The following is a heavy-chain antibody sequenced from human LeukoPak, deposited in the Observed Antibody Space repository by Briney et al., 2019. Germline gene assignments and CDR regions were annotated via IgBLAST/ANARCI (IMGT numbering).Heavy chain of an antibody. V-gene: IGHV3-49*04. CDR2: IRTGGTT. J-gene: IGHJ4*02. Sequence: GGSLSLSCTTSGFTFSDYVLTWVRQAPGKGLEWVSFIRTGGTTEYAASVKGRFTISRDDSKSIAYLQMNSLETEDTAVYYCARGIAAAGTALYNWGQGTLLTVSS. CDR1: GFTFSDYV. CDR3: ARGIAAAGTALYN. D-gene: IGHD6-13*01.